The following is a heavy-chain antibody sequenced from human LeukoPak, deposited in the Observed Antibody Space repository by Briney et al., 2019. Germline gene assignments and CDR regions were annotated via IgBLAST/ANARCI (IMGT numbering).Heavy chain of an antibody. Sequence: PSETLSLTCTVSGGSISSGGDYWSWIRQHPGKGLEWIGYISYSGTTYYNPSLQSRITISLDTSKNQFSLELSSVTAADTAVYYCARAAWRGSNSRDAFDIWGLGTVVTVSS. V-gene: IGHV4-31*03. J-gene: IGHJ3*02. D-gene: IGHD4-23*01. CDR2: ISYSGTT. CDR1: GGSISSGGDY. CDR3: ARAAWRGSNSRDAFDI.